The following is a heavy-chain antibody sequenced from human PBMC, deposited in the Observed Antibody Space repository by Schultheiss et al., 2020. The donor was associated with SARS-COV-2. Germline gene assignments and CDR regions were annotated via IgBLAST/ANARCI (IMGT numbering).Heavy chain of an antibody. V-gene: IGHV3-15*01. Sequence: GGSLRLSCAASGFTFSNAWMSWVRQAPGKGLEWVGRIKSKTDGGTTDYAAPVKGRFTISRDDSKNTLYLQMNSLKTEDTAVYYCTTDRGVWQQLVHYYYYYYGMDVWGQGTTVTVSS. CDR3: TTDRGVWQQLVHYYYYYYGMDV. CDR2: IKSKTDGGTT. J-gene: IGHJ6*02. D-gene: IGHD6-13*01. CDR1: GFTFSNAW.